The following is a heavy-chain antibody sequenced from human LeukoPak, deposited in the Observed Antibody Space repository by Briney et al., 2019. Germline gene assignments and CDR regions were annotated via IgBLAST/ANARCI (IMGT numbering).Heavy chain of an antibody. CDR3: AGESRGGWDYGDYDALDI. CDR2: ISSSGSTI. D-gene: IGHD4-17*01. V-gene: IGHV3-48*03. Sequence: NPGGSLRLSCAASGFTFSSYEMNWVRQAPGKGPEWVSYISSSGSTIYYADSVKGRFTISRDNAKNSLYLQMDSLRAEDTAVYYCAGESRGGWDYGDYDALDIWGKGTMVTVSP. CDR1: GFTFSSYE. J-gene: IGHJ3*02.